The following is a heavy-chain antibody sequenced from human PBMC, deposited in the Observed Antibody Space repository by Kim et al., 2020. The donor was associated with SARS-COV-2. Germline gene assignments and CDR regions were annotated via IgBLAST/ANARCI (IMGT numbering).Heavy chain of an antibody. V-gene: IGHV1-69*04. Sequence: SVKVSCKASGGTFSSYGISWVRQAPGQGLEWMGRIIPILGIANYAQKFQGRVTITADKSTSTAYMELSSLRSEDTAVYYCARDAVKYSSSWYYNSWGQGTLVTVSS. CDR1: GGTFSSYG. J-gene: IGHJ4*02. D-gene: IGHD6-13*01. CDR2: IIPILGIA. CDR3: ARDAVKYSSSWYYNS.